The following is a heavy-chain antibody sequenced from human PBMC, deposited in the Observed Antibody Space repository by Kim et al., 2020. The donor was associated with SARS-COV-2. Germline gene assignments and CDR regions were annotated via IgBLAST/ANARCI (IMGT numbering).Heavy chain of an antibody. CDR3: AHRRALYPGVANEPDDAFDI. CDR2: IYWDDDK. D-gene: IGHD3-3*01. Sequence: SGPTLVNPTQTLTLTCTFSGFSLSTSGVGVGWIRQPPGKALEWLALIYWDDDKRYSPSLKSRLTITKDTSKNQVVLTMTNMDPVDTATYYCAHRRALYPGVANEPDDAFDIWGQGTMVTVSS. V-gene: IGHV2-5*02. CDR1: GFSLSTSGVG. J-gene: IGHJ3*02.